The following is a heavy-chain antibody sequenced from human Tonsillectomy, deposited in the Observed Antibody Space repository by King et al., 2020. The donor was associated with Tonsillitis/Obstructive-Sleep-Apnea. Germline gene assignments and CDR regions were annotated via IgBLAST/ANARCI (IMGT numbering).Heavy chain of an antibody. CDR1: GGTFSSYA. CDR2: IIPIFGTA. J-gene: IGHJ4*02. CDR3: ASLLTTVTTGARGDY. D-gene: IGHD4-17*01. V-gene: IGHV1-69*01. Sequence: VQLVESGAEVKKPGSSVKVSCKASGGTFSSYAISWVRQAPGQGLEWMGGIIPIFGTANYAQIVQGNVTSPADESTSTAYMELSSLRSEDTAVYCCASLLTTVTTGARGDYWGQGTLVTVSS.